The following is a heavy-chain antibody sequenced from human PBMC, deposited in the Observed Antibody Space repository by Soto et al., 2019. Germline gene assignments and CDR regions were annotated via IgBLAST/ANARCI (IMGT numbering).Heavy chain of an antibody. Sequence: ASVKVSCKASGYTFTGYYMHWVRQAPGQGLEWMGWINASNGNTKYSQKFQGRVTITRDTSASTAYMELSSLRSEDTAVYYCAREGGRHCSPSRCYNAFDIWGQGTTVT. V-gene: IGHV1-3*01. D-gene: IGHD2-15*01. CDR1: GYTFTGYY. CDR2: INASNGNT. J-gene: IGHJ3*02. CDR3: AREGGRHCSPSRCYNAFDI.